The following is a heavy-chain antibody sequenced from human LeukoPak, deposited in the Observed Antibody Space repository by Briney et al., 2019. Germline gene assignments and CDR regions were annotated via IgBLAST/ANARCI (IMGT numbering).Heavy chain of an antibody. V-gene: IGHV3-21*01. CDR3: ARASAVAGTRHY. J-gene: IGHJ4*02. CDR2: ISSSSSYR. D-gene: IGHD6-19*01. CDR1: GFTFSSYS. Sequence: PGGSLRLSCAASGFTFSSYSMNWVRQAPGKGLEWVSSISSSSSYRYYADSVKGRFTLSRDNAKNSMYLQMNSLRAEDTAVYYCARASAVAGTRHYWGQGTLVTVSS.